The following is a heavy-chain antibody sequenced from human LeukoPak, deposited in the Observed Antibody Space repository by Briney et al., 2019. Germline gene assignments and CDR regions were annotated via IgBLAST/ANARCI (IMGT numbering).Heavy chain of an antibody. CDR2: ISISGTNM. J-gene: IGHJ3*02. CDR1: GFTFSGYE. Sequence: GGSLRLSCAASGFTFSGYEMNWVRQAPGKGLEWVSYISISGTNMLYADSVKGRLTISRDNSRKSLYLQMSSLRAEDTAVYYCARGGSSGYHYNAFDIWGLGTMVTVSS. V-gene: IGHV3-48*03. CDR3: ARGGSSGYHYNAFDI. D-gene: IGHD3-22*01.